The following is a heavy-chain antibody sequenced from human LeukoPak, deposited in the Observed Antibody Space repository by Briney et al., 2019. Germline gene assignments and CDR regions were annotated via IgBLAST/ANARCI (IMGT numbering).Heavy chain of an antibody. D-gene: IGHD6-6*01. CDR2: ISGSGGTT. V-gene: IGHV3-23*01. CDR3: ARGDSSSSGVDY. J-gene: IGHJ4*02. Sequence: GGSLRLSCAASGFTFSSYAMTWVRQPPGKGLEWVAAISGSGGTTYYADVAKGRFSISRDNSEYTLDLQMYSLRAEDTAVYYCARGDSSSSGVDYWGQGTLVTVSS. CDR1: GFTFSSYA.